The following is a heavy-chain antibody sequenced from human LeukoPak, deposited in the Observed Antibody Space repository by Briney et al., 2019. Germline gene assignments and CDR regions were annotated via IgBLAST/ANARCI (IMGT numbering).Heavy chain of an antibody. CDR3: ARDIVLIAVAVRGSFDI. Sequence: GGSLRLSCAASGFTFSTYGMHWVRRAPGKGLEWVAVIGSDGSTKYYADSVKGRFSISRDNSKNTLYLQMNSLRAGDTAVYYCARDIVLIAVAVRGSFDIWGQGTMVTVSS. CDR2: IGSDGSTK. J-gene: IGHJ3*02. D-gene: IGHD6-19*01. V-gene: IGHV3-30*03. CDR1: GFTFSTYG.